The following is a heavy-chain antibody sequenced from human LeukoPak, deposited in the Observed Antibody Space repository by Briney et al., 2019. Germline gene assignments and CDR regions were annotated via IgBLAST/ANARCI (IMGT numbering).Heavy chain of an antibody. CDR1: GFTFSSHW. CDR2: INPDGNFK. CDR3: VPLGYCSSTTCDTSDY. V-gene: IGHV3-74*01. Sequence: GGSLRLSCATSGFTFSSHWMHWVRQGPGKGLVWVSRINPDGNFKNYADSVKGRITISRDNSKNTLYLQMTSLRAEDTALYYCVPLGYCSSTTCDTSDYWGQGTLVTVSS. D-gene: IGHD2-2*01. J-gene: IGHJ4*02.